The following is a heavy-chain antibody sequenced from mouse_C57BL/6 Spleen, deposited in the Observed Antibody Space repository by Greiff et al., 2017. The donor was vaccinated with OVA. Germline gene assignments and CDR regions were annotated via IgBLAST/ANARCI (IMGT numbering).Heavy chain of an antibody. V-gene: IGHV1-15*01. CDR2: IDPETGGT. CDR3: TRGVWDSNMFAY. J-gene: IGHJ3*01. CDR1: GYTFTDYE. Sequence: VQLQQSGAELVRPGASVTLSCKASGYTFTDYEMHWVKQTPVHGLEWIGAIDPETGGTAYNQKFKGKAILTADKSSSTAYMELRSLTSEDSAVYYCTRGVWDSNMFAYWGQGTLVTVSA. D-gene: IGHD2-5*01.